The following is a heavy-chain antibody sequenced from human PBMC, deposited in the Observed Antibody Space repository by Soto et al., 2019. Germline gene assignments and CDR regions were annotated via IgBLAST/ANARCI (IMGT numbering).Heavy chain of an antibody. V-gene: IGHV4-59*08. CDR1: GGSISSYY. J-gene: IGHJ6*03. Sequence: SETLSLTCTVSGGSISSYYWSWIRQPPGKGLEWIGYIYYSGSTNYNPSLKSRVTISVDTSKNQFSLKLSSVTAADTAVYYCARRLRGIAVAGDYYYYYMDVWGKGTTVTVSS. D-gene: IGHD6-19*01. CDR2: IYYSGST. CDR3: ARRLRGIAVAGDYYYYYMDV.